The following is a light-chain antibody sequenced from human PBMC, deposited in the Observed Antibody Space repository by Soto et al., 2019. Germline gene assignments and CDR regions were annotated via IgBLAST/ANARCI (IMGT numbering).Light chain of an antibody. J-gene: IGKJ1*01. CDR3: QHYKMYSPWT. Sequence: EIVLTHSPGTLSLSPCERAALSCSAGQSVSSRFLAWYQQKPGQAPRLLMYGASSRATGIPDRFSGTGSGTDFTLTISRLEPDDFATYYCQHYKMYSPWTFGQGTKVDI. CDR2: GAS. CDR1: QSVSSRF. V-gene: IGKV3-20*01.